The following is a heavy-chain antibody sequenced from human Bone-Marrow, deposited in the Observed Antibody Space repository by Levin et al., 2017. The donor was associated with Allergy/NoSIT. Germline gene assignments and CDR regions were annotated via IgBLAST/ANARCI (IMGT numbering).Heavy chain of an antibody. CDR1: GFTFTSYA. CDR3: AKGSMVRGVIPSPFDY. Sequence: HGESLKISCAASGFTFTSYAMSWVRQAPGKGLEWVSAISGTGYSTYYADSVKGRFTTSRDNSKNTLYLQMNTLRAEDTAVYYCAKGSMVRGVIPSPFDYWGQGTLVTVSS. CDR2: ISGTGYST. J-gene: IGHJ4*02. V-gene: IGHV3-23*01. D-gene: IGHD3-10*01.